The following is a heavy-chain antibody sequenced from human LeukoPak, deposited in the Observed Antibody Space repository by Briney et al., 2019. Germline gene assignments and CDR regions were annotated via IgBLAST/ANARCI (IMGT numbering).Heavy chain of an antibody. CDR2: IYPADSDT. V-gene: IGHV5-51*01. Sequence: GESLKISCKASGYSFRNQWIGWVRQMPGKGLEWMGIIYPADSDTRYRPSFQGQVTISADKSISTAYLQWSSLKASDTAMYYCARPGGDSSGYYLYYWGQGTLVTVSS. CDR3: ARPGGDSSGYYLYY. CDR1: GYSFRNQW. J-gene: IGHJ4*02. D-gene: IGHD3-22*01.